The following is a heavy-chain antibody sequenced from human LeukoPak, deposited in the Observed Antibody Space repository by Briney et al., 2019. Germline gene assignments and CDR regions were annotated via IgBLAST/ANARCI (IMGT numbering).Heavy chain of an antibody. CDR2: ISGSGGTT. J-gene: IGHJ4*02. CDR1: GFTFSSYA. Sequence: GGSLRLSCAASGFTFSSYAMSWVRQVPGKGLEWVSAISGSGGTTYYADSVKGRFTISRDNSKNTLHLQMNSLRAEDTAIYYCAKDGHYYYDSSGYYFFDYWGQGTLVTVSS. V-gene: IGHV3-23*01. CDR3: AKDGHYYYDSSGYYFFDY. D-gene: IGHD3-22*01.